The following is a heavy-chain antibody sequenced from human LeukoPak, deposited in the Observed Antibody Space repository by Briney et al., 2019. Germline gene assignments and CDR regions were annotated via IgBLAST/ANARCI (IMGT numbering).Heavy chain of an antibody. J-gene: IGHJ4*02. CDR3: ARPAGWGSLDY. CDR1: GFTFSRYW. CDR2: IKEDGSEK. Sequence: GGSLRLSCAASGFTFSRYWMTWVRQAPGKGLEWVANIKEDGSEKYYVDSVKGRFTISRDNAKNSLYLQMNSLRAEDTAVYYCARPAGWGSLDYWGQGTLVNVSS. V-gene: IGHV3-7*01. D-gene: IGHD7-27*01.